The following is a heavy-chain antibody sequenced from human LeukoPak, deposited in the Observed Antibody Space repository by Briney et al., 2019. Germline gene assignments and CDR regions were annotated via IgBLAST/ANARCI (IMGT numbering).Heavy chain of an antibody. Sequence: PSETLSLTCAVYGGSFSGYYWSWIRQPPGKGLEWIEEINHSGSTNYNPSLKSRVTISVDTSKNQFSLKLSSVTAADTAVYYCARAPYSGSYYVFDYWGQGTLVTVSS. D-gene: IGHD1-26*01. J-gene: IGHJ4*02. CDR3: ARAPYSGSYYVFDY. V-gene: IGHV4-34*01. CDR2: INHSGST. CDR1: GGSFSGYY.